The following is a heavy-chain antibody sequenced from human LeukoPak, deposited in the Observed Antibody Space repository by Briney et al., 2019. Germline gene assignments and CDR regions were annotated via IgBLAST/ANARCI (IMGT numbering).Heavy chain of an antibody. CDR1: GGSFSGYY. D-gene: IGHD3-22*01. V-gene: IGHV4-34*01. Sequence: PSETLSLTCAVYGGSFSGYYWSWIRQPPGKGLEWIGSVYYGGSTQYNPALQSRVTISIDTSKNQFSLKLNSVTAADTAVYYCARHDRYYYDGSGHITLSFFDYWGQGTLVTVSS. CDR2: VYYGGST. CDR3: ARHDRYYYDGSGHITLSFFDY. J-gene: IGHJ4*02.